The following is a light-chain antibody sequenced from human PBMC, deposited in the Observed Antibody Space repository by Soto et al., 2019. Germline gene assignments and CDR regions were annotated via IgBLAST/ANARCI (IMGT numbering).Light chain of an antibody. V-gene: IGLV2-23*02. Sequence: QSALTQPASVSGSPGQSITVSYTGTNGDIGSYDIVSWYQQLPGKAPKLIIYEVAKRPSGVSYRFSGSKSGNTASLTISGLQAEDEADYFCCSYAGPLTLLFGGGTKVTVL. CDR2: EVA. J-gene: IGLJ2*01. CDR3: CSYAGPLTLL. CDR1: NGDIGSYDI.